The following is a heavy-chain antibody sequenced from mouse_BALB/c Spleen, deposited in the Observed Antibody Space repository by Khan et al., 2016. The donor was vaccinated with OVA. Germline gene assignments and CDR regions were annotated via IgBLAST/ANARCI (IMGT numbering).Heavy chain of an antibody. Sequence: VQLQQPGPELVRPGASVKISCKASGYSFTGYFMNWVMQSHGKSLEWIGRINPHIGETFYNQRFKDKATLTVDESSSTAHMELRSLASEDSAVYYCTRIDRSDFDYWGQGTTLTVSS. CDR2: INPHIGET. V-gene: IGHV1-20*02. J-gene: IGHJ2*01. CDR1: GYSFTGYF. CDR3: TRIDRSDFDY.